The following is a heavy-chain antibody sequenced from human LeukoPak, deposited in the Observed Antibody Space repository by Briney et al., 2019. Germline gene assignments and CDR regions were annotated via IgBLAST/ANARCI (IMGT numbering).Heavy chain of an antibody. V-gene: IGHV3-74*01. Sequence: GGSVRLSCAASGFTFSRYWMHWARQGPGKGLVWVSRINSDGSSTSYADSVKGRFTISRDNAKNTLYLQMNSLRAEDTAVYYCAREYSSGFDPWDQGTLATVAA. CDR1: GFTFSRYW. J-gene: IGHJ5*02. CDR2: INSDGSST. D-gene: IGHD2-15*01. CDR3: AREYSSGFDP.